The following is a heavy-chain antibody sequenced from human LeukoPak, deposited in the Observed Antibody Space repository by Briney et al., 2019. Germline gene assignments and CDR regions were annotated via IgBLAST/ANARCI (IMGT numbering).Heavy chain of an antibody. CDR2: INPNSGGT. V-gene: IGHV1-2*02. D-gene: IGHD3-22*01. J-gene: IGHJ4*02. CDR3: ARVPPNYDSSGYCDY. Sequence: ASVKDSCKASGYTFTGYYMHWVRQAPGQGLEWMGWINPNSGGTNYAQKFQGRVTMTRDTSISTAYMELSRLRSDDTAVYYCARVPPNYDSSGYCDYWGQGTLVTVSS. CDR1: GYTFTGYY.